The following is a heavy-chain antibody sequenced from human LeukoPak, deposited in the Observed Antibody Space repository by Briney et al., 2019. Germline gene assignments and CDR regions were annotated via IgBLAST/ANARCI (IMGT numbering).Heavy chain of an antibody. CDR3: ARDPPHGYCSGGSCYSGTDY. J-gene: IGHJ4*02. D-gene: IGHD2-15*01. CDR1: GFTFSSYW. Sequence: PGGSLRLSCAASGFTFSSYWMSWVRQAPGKGLEWVANIKQDGSEKYYVDSVKGRSTIPRDNAKNSLYLQMNSLRAEDTAVYYCARDPPHGYCSGGSCYSGTDYWGQGTLVTVSS. V-gene: IGHV3-7*01. CDR2: IKQDGSEK.